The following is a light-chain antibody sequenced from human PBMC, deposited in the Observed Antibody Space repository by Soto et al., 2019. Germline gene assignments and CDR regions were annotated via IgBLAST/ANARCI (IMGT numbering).Light chain of an antibody. CDR2: RNY. CDR1: SSNIGSNH. J-gene: IGLJ3*02. Sequence: QPVLTQPPSASETPGQRVTISCSGSSSNIGSNHVYWYQHLPGTAPKLLIYRNYLRPSGVPDRFSASKSATSASLASSGRRSDDEADYYCGAWDDSLSGWVFGGGTKLTVL. CDR3: GAWDDSLSGWV. V-gene: IGLV1-47*01.